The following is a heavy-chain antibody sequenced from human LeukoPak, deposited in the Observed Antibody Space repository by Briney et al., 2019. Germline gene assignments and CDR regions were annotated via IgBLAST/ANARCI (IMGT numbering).Heavy chain of an antibody. CDR2: ISNRGDYI. CDR1: GFTFTSYS. D-gene: IGHD2-2*01. V-gene: IGHV3-21*01. CDR3: ARDLGTYCSSTSCHDAFDI. Sequence: GGSLRLSWSASGFTFTSYSMNWVRQAPGKGLEWVSSISNRGDYIYYADSVKGRFTISRDNPKNSLYLQMNSLRAEDTAVYYCARDLGTYCSSTSCHDAFDIWGQGTMVTVSS. J-gene: IGHJ3*02.